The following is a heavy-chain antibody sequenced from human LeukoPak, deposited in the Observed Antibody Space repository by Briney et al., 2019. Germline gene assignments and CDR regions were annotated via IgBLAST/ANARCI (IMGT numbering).Heavy chain of an antibody. CDR1: GFTFDDYG. CDR3: AKDTPYYYGDYFDY. CDR2: ISGSGGST. J-gene: IGHJ4*02. V-gene: IGHV3-23*01. D-gene: IGHD4-17*01. Sequence: PGGSLRLSCAASGFTFDDYGMSWVRQAPGKGLEWVSAISGSGGSTYYADSVKGRFTISRDNSKNTLYLQMNSLRAEDTAVYYCAKDTPYYYGDYFDYWGQGTLVTVSS.